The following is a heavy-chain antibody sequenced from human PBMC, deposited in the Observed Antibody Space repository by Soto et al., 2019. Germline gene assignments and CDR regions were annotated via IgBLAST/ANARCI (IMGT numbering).Heavy chain of an antibody. CDR1: DYTFAAYW. J-gene: IGHJ4*02. V-gene: IGHV5-51*01. CDR3: ARGFSAGKGSPPDF. Sequence: PGESLKISCKGFDYTFAAYWIGWVRQMPGKGLEWMGVINPRDSDVKYSPPFEGQVTISADNSKNTLYLQMSSLRAEDTAVYYCARGFSAGKGSPPDFWGQGSLVTVSS. D-gene: IGHD6-13*01. CDR2: INPRDSDV.